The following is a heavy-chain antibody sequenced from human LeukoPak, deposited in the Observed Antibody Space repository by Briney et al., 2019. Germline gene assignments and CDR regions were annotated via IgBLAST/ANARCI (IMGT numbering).Heavy chain of an antibody. V-gene: IGHV3-53*01. Sequence: GGSLRLSCAASGFTVSGNYMSWVRQAPGKGLEWVSIIYSGGSTYYADSVKGRFTISRDNSKNTLYLQLNSLRAEDTAVYYCARDCSSTSCYPYYGMDVWGQGTTVTVSS. CDR1: GFTVSGNY. J-gene: IGHJ6*02. CDR3: ARDCSSTSCYPYYGMDV. D-gene: IGHD2-2*01. CDR2: IYSGGST.